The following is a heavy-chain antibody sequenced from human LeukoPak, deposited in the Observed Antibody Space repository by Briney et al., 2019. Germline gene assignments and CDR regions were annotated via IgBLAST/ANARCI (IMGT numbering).Heavy chain of an antibody. Sequence: ASVKVSCKASGGTFSSYGISWVRQAPGQGLEWMGRTIPTLGLPNYAQKFQGRVTITADISTTTAYMELSSLRSEDTALYYCARRGYSNYFDTWGQGTLVTVSS. J-gene: IGHJ5*02. V-gene: IGHV1-69*04. CDR1: GGTFSSYG. CDR2: TIPTLGLP. D-gene: IGHD5-18*01. CDR3: ARRGYSNYFDT.